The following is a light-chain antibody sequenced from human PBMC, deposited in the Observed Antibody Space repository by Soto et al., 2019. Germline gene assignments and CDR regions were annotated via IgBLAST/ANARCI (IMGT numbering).Light chain of an antibody. Sequence: EVVLTQSPATLSVSPGESATLSCRASESVGSYLAWYQQRPDQPPRLVIYDTSTRATGIADRFSGSGSGTDFTLPISSLEPDDSAVYFCQQGGNRPPRTFGQGNKVEIK. J-gene: IGKJ1*01. V-gene: IGKV3-11*01. CDR2: DTS. CDR3: QQGGNRPPRT. CDR1: ESVGSY.